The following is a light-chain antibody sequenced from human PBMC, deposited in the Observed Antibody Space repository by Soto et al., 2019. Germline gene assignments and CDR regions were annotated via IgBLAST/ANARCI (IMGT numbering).Light chain of an antibody. V-gene: IGLV7-43*01. J-gene: IGLJ3*02. CDR1: TGAVTSDYY. CDR3: LRYGDDTWV. CDR2: STN. Sequence: QTVVTQEPSLTVSPGGTVTLTCASSTGAVTSDYYANWFQQKPGQVPTTLIYSTNNRNSWTPARFSRALLGGKAALTLSGVQPDDEPDYFCLRYGDDTWVFGGGTKLNVL.